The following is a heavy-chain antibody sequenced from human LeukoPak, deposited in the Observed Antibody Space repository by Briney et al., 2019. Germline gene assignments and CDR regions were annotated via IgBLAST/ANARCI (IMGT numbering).Heavy chain of an antibody. CDR3: TGGPGY. CDR1: GFTLTDYW. J-gene: IGHJ4*02. V-gene: IGHV3-7*01. CDR2: IKPDGSEK. Sequence: GGSLRLSCAASGFTLTDYWMTWVRQAPGKGLEWVANIKPDGSEKYYVDSVKGRFTISRDNAKNSLYLQMNSLRVEDTAVYYCTGGPGYWGQGTLVTVSS. D-gene: IGHD2-15*01.